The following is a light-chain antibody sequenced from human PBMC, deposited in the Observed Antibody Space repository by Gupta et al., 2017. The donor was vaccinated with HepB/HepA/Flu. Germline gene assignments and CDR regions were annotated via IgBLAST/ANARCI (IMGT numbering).Light chain of an antibody. Sequence: EIMLTQSPATLSLSTGERATLSCRASQSVSSYLAWYQQKPGQAPRLLIYDASNRATGIPARLRGSGSGKDFTLTISSREPEDFAVYDGQQSSNWTTLGGGPRWRSN. J-gene: IGKJ4*01. CDR1: QSVSSY. CDR3: QQSSNWTT. V-gene: IGKV3-11*01. CDR2: DAS.